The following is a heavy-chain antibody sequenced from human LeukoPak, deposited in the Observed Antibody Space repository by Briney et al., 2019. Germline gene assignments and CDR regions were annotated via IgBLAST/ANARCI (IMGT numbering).Heavy chain of an antibody. D-gene: IGHD6-19*01. J-gene: IGHJ1*01. CDR2: ISSSSTYI. V-gene: IGHV3-21*01. CDR3: ASVYSSGWYIEYFQH. CDR1: GFTFSTYS. Sequence: GGSLRLSCAASGFTFSTYSMNWVRQAPGKGLEWVSFISSSSTYIYYADSVKGRFTISRDKAKNSLYLQMNSLRAEDTAVYYCASVYSSGWYIEYFQHWGQGTLVTVSS.